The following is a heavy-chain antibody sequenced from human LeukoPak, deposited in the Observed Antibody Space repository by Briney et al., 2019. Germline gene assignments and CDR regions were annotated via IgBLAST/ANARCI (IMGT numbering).Heavy chain of an antibody. D-gene: IGHD1-14*01. CDR3: AREGGIPQLAIDY. CDR1: GGSISSSSYY. J-gene: IGHJ4*02. CDR2: IYYSGST. V-gene: IGHV4-39*02. Sequence: KPSETLSLTCTVSGGSISSSSYYWGWIRQPPGKGLEWIGSIYYSGSTYYNPSLKSRVTISVDTSKNQFSLKLSSVTAADTAVYYCAREGGIPQLAIDYWGQGTLVTVSS.